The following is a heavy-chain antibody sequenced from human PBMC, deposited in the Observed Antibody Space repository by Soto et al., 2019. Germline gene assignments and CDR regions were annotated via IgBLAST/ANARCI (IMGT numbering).Heavy chain of an antibody. CDR2: IIPIFGTA. J-gene: IGHJ6*02. D-gene: IGHD3-22*01. Sequence: SVKVSCKASGGTFSSYAISWVRQAPGQGLEWMGGIIPIFGTANYAQKFQGRVTITADESTSTAYMELSSLRSEDTAVYYCARAHYYDSSGYSDYYYYGMDVWGQGTTVTVSS. V-gene: IGHV1-69*13. CDR1: GGTFSSYA. CDR3: ARAHYYDSSGYSDYYYYGMDV.